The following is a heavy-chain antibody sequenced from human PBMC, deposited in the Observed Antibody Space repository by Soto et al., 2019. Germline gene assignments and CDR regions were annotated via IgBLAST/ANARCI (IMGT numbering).Heavy chain of an antibody. D-gene: IGHD3-22*01. CDR1: RFTFSSYG. J-gene: IGHJ3*02. Sequence: GGSLRLSCAASRFTFSSYGMHWVRQAPGKGLEWVAVIWDDGSEKYSADSVRGRFTISRDNSKNTLYLQMNSLRAEDTAVYYCARALYDGNVDDAFDIWGQGTMVTVSS. V-gene: IGHV3-33*01. CDR3: ARALYDGNVDDAFDI. CDR2: IWDDGSEK.